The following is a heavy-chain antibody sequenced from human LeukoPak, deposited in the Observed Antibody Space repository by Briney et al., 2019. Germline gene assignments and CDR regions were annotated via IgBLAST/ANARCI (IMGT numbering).Heavy chain of an antibody. J-gene: IGHJ6*02. CDR1: GGSFSGYY. Sequence: SETLSLTCAVYGGSFSGYYWSWIRQPPGKGLEWIGEINHSGSTNYNPSLKSRVTISVDTSKNQFSLKLSSVTAADTAVYYCARDPGRGTDYYYYGMDVWGQGTTVTVSS. CDR3: ARDPGRGTDYYYYGMDV. D-gene: IGHD3-16*01. CDR2: INHSGST. V-gene: IGHV4-34*01.